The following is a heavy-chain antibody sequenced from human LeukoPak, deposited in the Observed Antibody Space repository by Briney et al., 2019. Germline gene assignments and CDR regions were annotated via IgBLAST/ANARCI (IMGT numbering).Heavy chain of an antibody. V-gene: IGHV3-33*03. CDR2: IWYDGSNK. J-gene: IGHJ4*02. CDR3: ASSLEMEYDY. Sequence: GGSLRLSCAASGFTFSSYGMHWVRQAPGKGLEWVAVIWYDGSNKYYADSVKGRFTISRDNAKNSLYLQMNSLRAEDTAVYYCASSLEMEYDYWGQGTLVTVSS. D-gene: IGHD5-24*01. CDR1: GFTFSSYG.